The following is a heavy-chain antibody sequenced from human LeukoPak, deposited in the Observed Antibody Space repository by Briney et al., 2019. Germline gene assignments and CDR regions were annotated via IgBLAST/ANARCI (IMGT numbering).Heavy chain of an antibody. CDR3: ARTSHYVDIAATIPYGIYYFDY. V-gene: IGHV1-18*04. J-gene: IGHJ4*02. Sequence: GASVKVSCKTSGYRFTGYYLHWVRQAPGQGLEWMGWISAYNGDTNYAQKLQGRVTMTTDTSTSTAYMELRSLRSDDTAVYYCARTSHYVDIAATIPYGIYYFDYWGQGIRVTVSS. D-gene: IGHD5-12*01. CDR1: GYRFTGYY. CDR2: ISAYNGDT.